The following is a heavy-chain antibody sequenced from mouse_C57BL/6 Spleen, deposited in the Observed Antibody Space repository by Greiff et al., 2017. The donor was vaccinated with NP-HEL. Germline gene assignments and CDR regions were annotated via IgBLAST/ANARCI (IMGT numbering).Heavy chain of an antibody. CDR3: AGGYGSSYDAMDY. D-gene: IGHD1-1*01. J-gene: IGHJ4*01. Sequence: VQLQQPGAELVKPGASVKLSCKASGYTFTSYWMHWVKQRPGQGLEWIGMIHPNSGSTNYNEKFKSKATLTVDKSSSTAYMQLSSLTSEDSAVYYCAGGYGSSYDAMDYWGQGTSVTVSS. CDR2: IHPNSGST. V-gene: IGHV1-64*01. CDR1: GYTFTSYW.